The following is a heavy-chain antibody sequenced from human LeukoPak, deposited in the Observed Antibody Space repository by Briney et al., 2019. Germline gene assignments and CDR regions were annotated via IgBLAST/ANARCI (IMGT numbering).Heavy chain of an antibody. J-gene: IGHJ6*02. CDR2: TSSDSSFI. V-gene: IGHV3-21*05. D-gene: IGHD5-12*01. Sequence: GGSLRLSCVASGFTFRSYAMNWVRQAPGKGLEWVSYTSSDSSFINYADSVKGRFTISRDNAKNSLFLQMDSPRADDTAVYYCARGEVATTYSYGMDVWGQGTTVTVSS. CDR1: GFTFRSYA. CDR3: ARGEVATTYSYGMDV.